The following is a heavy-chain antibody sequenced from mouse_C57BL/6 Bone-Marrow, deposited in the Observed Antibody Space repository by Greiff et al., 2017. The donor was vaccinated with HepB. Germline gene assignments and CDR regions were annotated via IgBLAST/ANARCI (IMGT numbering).Heavy chain of an antibody. CDR3: ASYPLWDGYPYYAMDY. CDR2: IDPEDGET. CDR1: GFNIKDYY. V-gene: IGHV14-2*01. D-gene: IGHD2-3*01. Sequence: VQLKQSGAELVKPGASVKLSCTASGFNIKDYYMHWVKQRTEQGLEWIGRIDPEDGETKYAPKFQGKATITADTSSNTAYLQLSSLTSEDTAVYYCASYPLWDGYPYYAMDYWGQGTSVTVSS. J-gene: IGHJ4*01.